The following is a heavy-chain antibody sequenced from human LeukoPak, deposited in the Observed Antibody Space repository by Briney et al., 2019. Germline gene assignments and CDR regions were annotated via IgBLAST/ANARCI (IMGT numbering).Heavy chain of an antibody. D-gene: IGHD2-2*01. Sequence: SETLSLTCTVSGGSISSYYRSWLRQPPGKGLEWIGYIYYSGSTNYNPSLKSRVTISVDTSKNQFSLKLSSVTAADTAVYYCASAGWCSSTSCYPPNAFDIWGQGTMVTVSS. CDR3: ASAGWCSSTSCYPPNAFDI. CDR1: GGSISSYY. J-gene: IGHJ3*02. V-gene: IGHV4-59*01. CDR2: IYYSGST.